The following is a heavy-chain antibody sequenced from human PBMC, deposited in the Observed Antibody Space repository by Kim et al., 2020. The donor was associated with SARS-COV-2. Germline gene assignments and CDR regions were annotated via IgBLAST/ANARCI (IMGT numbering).Heavy chain of an antibody. CDR2: INPNSGGT. J-gene: IGHJ4*02. D-gene: IGHD2-15*01. CDR1: GYTFTGYY. CDR3: ARDGSGFTPALGY. Sequence: ASVKVSCKASGYTFTGYYMHWVRQAPGQGLEWMGRINPNSGGTNYAQKFQGRVTMTRDTSISTAYMELSRLRSDDTAVYYCARDGSGFTPALGYWGQGTLVTVSS. V-gene: IGHV1-2*06.